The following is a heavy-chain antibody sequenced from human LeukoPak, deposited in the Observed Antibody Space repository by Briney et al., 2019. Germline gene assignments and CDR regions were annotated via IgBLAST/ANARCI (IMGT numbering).Heavy chain of an antibody. V-gene: IGHV3-66*01. CDR3: ARESSGWLQLFDY. Sequence: GGSLRLSCAASGFTVSSKYMSWVRQAPGKGLEWVSVIYSGGSTYYADPVKGRFTISRDNSKNTVYLQMNSLRAEDTAVYYCARESSGWLQLFDYWGQGTLVTVSS. D-gene: IGHD5-24*01. CDR1: GFTVSSKY. J-gene: IGHJ4*02. CDR2: IYSGGST.